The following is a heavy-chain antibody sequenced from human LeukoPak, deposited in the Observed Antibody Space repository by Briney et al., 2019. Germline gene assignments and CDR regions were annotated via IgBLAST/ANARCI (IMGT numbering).Heavy chain of an antibody. Sequence: GGSLRLSRAASGFTFSSYEMNWVRQAPGKGLEWVSYISSSGSTIYYADSVKGRFTISRDNAKNSLYLQMNSLRAEDTAVYYCAKDRDYYGSGSYFFDYWGQGTLVTVSS. V-gene: IGHV3-48*03. CDR2: ISSSGSTI. CDR3: AKDRDYYGSGSYFFDY. CDR1: GFTFSSYE. D-gene: IGHD3-10*01. J-gene: IGHJ4*02.